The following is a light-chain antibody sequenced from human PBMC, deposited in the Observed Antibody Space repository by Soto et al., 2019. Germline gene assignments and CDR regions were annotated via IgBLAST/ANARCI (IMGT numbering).Light chain of an antibody. Sequence: DIQMTQSPSTLSASVGDRVTITCRASQSISSWLAWYQQKPGXDPXLLIYAASSLESGVPSRFSGIGSGTDFTLTISSLQPEDFAVDDCQQYGSPITFGQGTRLEIK. CDR3: QQYGSPIT. CDR1: QSISSW. CDR2: AAS. J-gene: IGKJ5*01. V-gene: IGKV1-5*01.